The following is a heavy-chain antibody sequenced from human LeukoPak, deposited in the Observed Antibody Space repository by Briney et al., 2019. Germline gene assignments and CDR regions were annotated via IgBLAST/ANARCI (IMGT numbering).Heavy chain of an antibody. Sequence: GGSLRLSCAASGFTFSSYAMNWVRQAPGKGLEWVAAISYDGSKKYYADSVKGRFTISRDNFKNTLYVQMNSLRAEDTAVYYCARSRPYCSGGSCYSDSMDVWGQGTTVTVSS. CDR1: GFTFSSYA. J-gene: IGHJ6*02. V-gene: IGHV3-30-3*01. CDR3: ARSRPYCSGGSCYSDSMDV. D-gene: IGHD2-15*01. CDR2: ISYDGSKK.